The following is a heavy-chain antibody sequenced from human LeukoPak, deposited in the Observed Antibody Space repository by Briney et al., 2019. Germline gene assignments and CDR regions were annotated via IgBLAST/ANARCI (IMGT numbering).Heavy chain of an antibody. J-gene: IGHJ4*02. CDR3: ARGSSGYSGYDAASDY. V-gene: IGHV1-18*01. CDR1: VYTFTSSG. D-gene: IGHD5-12*01. Sequence: ASVKVSCKASVYTFTSSGINWVRQAPGQGLEWMGWIGAYNGITNYAQKFQGRVTMTIDTSTSTGYMELRSLRSDDTAVYYCARGSSGYSGYDAASDYWGQGTLVTVSS. CDR2: IGAYNGIT.